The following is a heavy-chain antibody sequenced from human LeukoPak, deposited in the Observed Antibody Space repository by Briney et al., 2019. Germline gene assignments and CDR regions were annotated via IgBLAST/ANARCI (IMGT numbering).Heavy chain of an antibody. CDR3: AKVGAEYYDFWSGYEGYWFDP. D-gene: IGHD3-3*01. CDR2: ISGSGGST. CDR1: GFTFSSYA. J-gene: IGHJ5*02. Sequence: PGGSLRLSCAASGFTFSSYAMSWVRQAPGKGLEWVSAISGSGGSTYYADSVKGRFTISRDNSKNTLYLQMNSLRAEGTAVYYCAKVGAEYYDFWSGYEGYWFDPWGQGTLVTVSS. V-gene: IGHV3-23*01.